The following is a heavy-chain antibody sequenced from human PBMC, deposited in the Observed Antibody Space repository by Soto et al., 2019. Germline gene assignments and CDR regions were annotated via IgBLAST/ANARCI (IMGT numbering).Heavy chain of an antibody. CDR3: AKDPKDIVVVVAAYGMDV. CDR2: ISYDGSNK. Sequence: GSLRLSCAASGFTFSSYGMHWVRQAPGKGLEWVAVISYDGSNKYYADSVKGRFTIPRDNSKNTLYLQMNSLRAEDTAVYYCAKDPKDIVVVVAAYGMDVWGQGTTVTVSS. CDR1: GFTFSSYG. D-gene: IGHD2-15*01. J-gene: IGHJ6*02. V-gene: IGHV3-30*18.